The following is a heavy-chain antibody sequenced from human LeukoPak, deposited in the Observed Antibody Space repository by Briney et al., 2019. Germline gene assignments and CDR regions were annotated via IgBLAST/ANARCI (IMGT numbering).Heavy chain of an antibody. Sequence: PSQTLSVTCSVSGGSISSNNYFWGWIRQPPGKGLEWLGAISSTGITDYNPALKSRVTISVDTSKNQFSLKLSSVTAADTAFYYCARDPYCCNGVCYAFDIWGQGTMVSVSS. CDR3: ARDPYCCNGVCYAFDI. CDR2: ISSTGIT. D-gene: IGHD2-8*01. CDR1: GGSISSNNYF. V-gene: IGHV4-39*07. J-gene: IGHJ3*02.